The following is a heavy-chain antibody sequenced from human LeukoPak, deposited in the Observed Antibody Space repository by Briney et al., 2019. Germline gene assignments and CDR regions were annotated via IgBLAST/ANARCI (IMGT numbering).Heavy chain of an antibody. CDR2: IYYSGST. CDR3: ARRQGYCSGDSCYPFDY. J-gene: IGHJ4*02. Sequence: SETLSLTCTVSGGSISSTGYYWGWIRQPPGKGLEWIGTIYYSGSTYYNPSLKSRVTIFVDTSKNQFSLKPSSVTAADTAVYYCARRQGYCSGDSCYPFDYWGQGTLVAVSS. CDR1: GGSISSTGYY. D-gene: IGHD2-15*01. V-gene: IGHV4-39*01.